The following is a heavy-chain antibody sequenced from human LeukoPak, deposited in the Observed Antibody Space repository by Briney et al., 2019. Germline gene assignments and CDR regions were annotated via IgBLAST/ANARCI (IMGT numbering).Heavy chain of an antibody. J-gene: IGHJ4*02. Sequence: GGSLRLSCAASGFTFDDYGMSWVRQAPGEGLEWVSGINWNGDSTGYADSVKGRFTISRDNAKNSLYLQMNSLRAEDTALFYCARAGDFDSSGHIDYWGQGTLVTVS. D-gene: IGHD3-22*01. CDR1: GFTFDDYG. CDR3: ARAGDFDSSGHIDY. V-gene: IGHV3-20*04. CDR2: INWNGDST.